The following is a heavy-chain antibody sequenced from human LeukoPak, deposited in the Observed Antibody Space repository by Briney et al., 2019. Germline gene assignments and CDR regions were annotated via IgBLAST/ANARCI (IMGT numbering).Heavy chain of an antibody. CDR2: ISGSGGST. CDR1: GFTFSSYA. V-gene: IGHV3-23*01. Sequence: GGSLRLSCAASGFTFSSYAMHWARQAPGKGLEWVSAISGSGGSTYYADSVKGRFTISRDNSKNTLYLQMNSLRAEDTAVYYCAKVGDKGYSYGFFDYWGQGTLVTVSS. CDR3: AKVGDKGYSYGFFDY. D-gene: IGHD5-18*01. J-gene: IGHJ4*02.